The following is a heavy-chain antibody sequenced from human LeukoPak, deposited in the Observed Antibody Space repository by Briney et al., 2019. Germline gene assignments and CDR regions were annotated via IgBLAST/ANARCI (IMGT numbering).Heavy chain of an antibody. CDR3: ARSPNPTMIVVARWYYFDY. CDR1: GFTVSSNY. V-gene: IGHV3-53*01. D-gene: IGHD3-22*01. Sequence: GGSLRLSCAASGFTVSSNYMSWVRQAPGKGLEWVSVIYSGGSTYYANSVKGRFTISRDNSKNTLYLQMNSLRAEDTAVYYCARSPNPTMIVVARWYYFDYWGQGTLVTVSS. J-gene: IGHJ4*02. CDR2: IYSGGST.